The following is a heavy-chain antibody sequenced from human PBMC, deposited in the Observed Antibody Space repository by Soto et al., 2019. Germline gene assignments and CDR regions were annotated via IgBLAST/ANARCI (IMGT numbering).Heavy chain of an antibody. Sequence: SETLSLTCTVSGASISSYYWSWIRQPPEKGLDWIAYIYNSGSTNYNPSLKSRVTISVDTSKNQFSLDLSSVTAADTAVYYCARYYYDTSGYYYDFWGQGTLVTVSS. D-gene: IGHD3-22*01. CDR3: ARYYYDTSGYYYDF. CDR2: IYNSGST. V-gene: IGHV4-59*01. CDR1: GASISSYY. J-gene: IGHJ4*02.